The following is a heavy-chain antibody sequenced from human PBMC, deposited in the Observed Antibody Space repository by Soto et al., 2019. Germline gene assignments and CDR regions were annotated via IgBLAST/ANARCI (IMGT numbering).Heavy chain of an antibody. CDR2: IWYDGSNK. CDR1: GFTFRSHA. J-gene: IGHJ6*02. CDR3: ARDGQSLAPYALDV. V-gene: IGHV3-33*01. Sequence: QVQVVESGGGVVQPGRSLRLSCTASGFTFRSHAMHWVRQAPGKGLEWVAQIWYDGSNKYYADSVKGRFTISRDNSKNTLSVQMDSLRVEATAVYYCARDGQSLAPYALDVWGQGTSVTVS. D-gene: IGHD6-19*01.